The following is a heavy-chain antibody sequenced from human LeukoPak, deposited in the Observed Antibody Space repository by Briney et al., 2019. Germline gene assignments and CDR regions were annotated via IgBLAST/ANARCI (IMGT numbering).Heavy chain of an antibody. V-gene: IGHV4-59*11. CDR1: GGSISSHY. CDR2: IYYSGST. J-gene: IGHJ4*02. CDR3: ARDGHDFWSGYYHYFDY. D-gene: IGHD3-3*01. Sequence: SETLSLTCTVSGGSISSHYWSWIRQPPGKGLEWIGYIYYSGSTNYNPSLKSRVTISVDTSKNLFSLKLSSVTAADTAVYYCARDGHDFWSGYYHYFDYWGQGTLVTVSS.